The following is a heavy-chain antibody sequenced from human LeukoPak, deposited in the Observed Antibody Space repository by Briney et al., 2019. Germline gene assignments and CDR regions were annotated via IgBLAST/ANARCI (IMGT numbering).Heavy chain of an antibody. Sequence: GGSLRLSCAASGFTFSSYAMHWVRQAPGKGLEWVAVISYDGSNKYYADSVKGRFTISRDNSKNTLYLQMNSLRAEDAAVYYCARNRDPPYGSGSYYSHTFDYWGQGTLVTVSS. V-gene: IGHV3-30-3*01. D-gene: IGHD3-10*01. CDR2: ISYDGSNK. J-gene: IGHJ4*02. CDR3: ARNRDPPYGSGSYYSHTFDY. CDR1: GFTFSSYA.